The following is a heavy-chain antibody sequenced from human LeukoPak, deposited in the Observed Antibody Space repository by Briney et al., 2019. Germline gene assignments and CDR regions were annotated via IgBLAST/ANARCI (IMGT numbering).Heavy chain of an antibody. CDR1: GFTFSDYY. V-gene: IGHV3-11*04. D-gene: IGHD1-26*01. J-gene: IGHJ6*03. Sequence: GGSLRLSCAASGFTFSDYYMSWIRQAPEKGLEWVSYISSSGSTIYYADSVKGRFTISRDNAKNSLYLQMNSLRAEDTAVYYCARDGGSYYYYYYDMDVWGKGTTVTVSS. CDR3: ARDGGSYYYYYYDMDV. CDR2: ISSSGSTI.